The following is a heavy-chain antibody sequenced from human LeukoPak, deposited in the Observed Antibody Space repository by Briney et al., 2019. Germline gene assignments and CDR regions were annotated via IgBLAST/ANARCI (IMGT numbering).Heavy chain of an antibody. CDR1: GFTVSNTY. CDR2: IYSAEST. V-gene: IGHV3-53*01. CDR3: ARLHRRQMTSFDY. J-gene: IGHJ4*02. D-gene: IGHD1-1*01. Sequence: GGSLRLSCAASGFTVSNTYMSWVRQAPGKGLEWVSAIYSAESTYYVDSVKGRLTISRDNSKNTLYLQMNSPRAEDTAVYYCARLHRRQMTSFDYWGQGTLITVSS.